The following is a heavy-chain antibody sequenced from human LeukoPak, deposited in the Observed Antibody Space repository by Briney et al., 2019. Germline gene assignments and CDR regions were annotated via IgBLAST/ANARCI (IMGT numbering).Heavy chain of an antibody. CDR3: AGADYGGPGAAFDI. Sequence: KPSETLSLTCAVYGGSFSAYYWSWIRQSPGKGLQWIAEVNHRGDTNYNPSVKGRVTTSVDTSKNQFSLKLSSVTAADTAVYYCAGADYGGPGAAFDIWGQGTMVTVSS. CDR2: VNHRGDT. D-gene: IGHD4-23*01. CDR1: GGSFSAYY. J-gene: IGHJ3*02. V-gene: IGHV4-34*01.